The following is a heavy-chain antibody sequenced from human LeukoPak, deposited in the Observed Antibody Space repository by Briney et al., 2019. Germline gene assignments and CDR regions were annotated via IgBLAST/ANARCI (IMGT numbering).Heavy chain of an antibody. J-gene: IGHJ4*02. CDR1: GGTFSSYA. CDR3: ARTKSNYYDSSGHPFGY. V-gene: IGHV1-18*01. D-gene: IGHD3-22*01. CDR2: ISAYNGNT. Sequence: EASVKVSCKASGGTFSSYAISWVRQAPGQGLEWMGWISAYNGNTNYAQKLQGRVTTTTDTSTSTAYMELRSLRSDDTAVYYCARTKSNYYDSSGHPFGYWGQGTLVTVSS.